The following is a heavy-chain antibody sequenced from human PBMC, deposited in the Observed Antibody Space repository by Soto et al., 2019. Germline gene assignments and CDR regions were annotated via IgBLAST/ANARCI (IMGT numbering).Heavy chain of an antibody. J-gene: IGHJ4*02. Sequence: QITLKESGPTLVKPTQTLTLTCTFSGFSLSSSGVGVGWIRQTPGKALEWLTFIYWDDDKRYSPSLKSRHTINKDTSKNQVVLTLTNLDPGDTASYYSAPLVVAGITYYFASWGQGTLLTVSS. CDR1: GFSLSSSGVG. V-gene: IGHV2-5*02. CDR2: IYWDDDK. CDR3: APLVVAGITYYFAS. D-gene: IGHD2-15*01.